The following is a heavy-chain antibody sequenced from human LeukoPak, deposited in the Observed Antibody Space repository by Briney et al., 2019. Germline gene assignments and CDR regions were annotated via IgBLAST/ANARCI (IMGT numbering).Heavy chain of an antibody. V-gene: IGHV1-46*01. D-gene: IGHD3-10*01. Sequence: ASVKVSCKASGYTFTSYGISWVRQAPGQGLEWMGIINPTSGSTTYAQKFQGRVTMTRDTSTTTVYMELSSLRSEDTAVYHCARESVRITSSGRGAFDIWGQGTMVTVSS. CDR1: GYTFTSYG. J-gene: IGHJ3*02. CDR3: ARESVRITSSGRGAFDI. CDR2: INPTSGST.